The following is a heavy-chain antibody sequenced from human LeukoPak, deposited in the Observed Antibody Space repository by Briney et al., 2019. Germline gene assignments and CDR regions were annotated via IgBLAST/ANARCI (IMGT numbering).Heavy chain of an antibody. Sequence: SETLSLTCTVSGGSISSYYWSWIRQPPGKGLEWIGYIYYSGSTNYNPSLKSRVTISVDTSKNQFSLKLSSVTAADTAVYYCARDVEYSSSSCFDYWGQGTLVTVSS. CDR2: IYYSGST. CDR3: ARDVEYSSSSCFDY. J-gene: IGHJ4*02. CDR1: GGSISSYY. V-gene: IGHV4-59*12. D-gene: IGHD6-6*01.